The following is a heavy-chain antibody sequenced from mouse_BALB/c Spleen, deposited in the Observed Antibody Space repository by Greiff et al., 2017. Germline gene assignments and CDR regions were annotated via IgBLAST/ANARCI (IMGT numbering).Heavy chain of an antibody. D-gene: IGHD1-2*01. Sequence: EVQRVESGAELVKPGASVKLSCTASGFNIKDTYMHWVKQRPEQGLEWIGRIDPANGNTKYDPKFQGKATITADTSSNTAYLQLSSLTSEDTAVYYCALGNSLLRLRFAYWGQGTLVTVSA. J-gene: IGHJ3*01. V-gene: IGHV14-3*02. CDR2: IDPANGNT. CDR3: ALGNSLLRLRFAY. CDR1: GFNIKDTY.